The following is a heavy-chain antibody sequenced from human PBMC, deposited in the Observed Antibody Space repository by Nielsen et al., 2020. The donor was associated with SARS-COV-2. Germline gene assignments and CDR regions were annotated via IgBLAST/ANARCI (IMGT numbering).Heavy chain of an antibody. Sequence: SETLSLTCTVSGGSISSSSYYWGWIRQPPGKGLEWIGSIYYSGSTYYNPSLKSRVTISVDTSKNQFSLKLSSVTAADTAVYYCASLAAAGSLFDYWGQGTLVTVSS. J-gene: IGHJ4*02. CDR2: IYYSGST. D-gene: IGHD6-13*01. CDR1: GGSISSSSYY. CDR3: ASLAAAGSLFDY. V-gene: IGHV4-39*01.